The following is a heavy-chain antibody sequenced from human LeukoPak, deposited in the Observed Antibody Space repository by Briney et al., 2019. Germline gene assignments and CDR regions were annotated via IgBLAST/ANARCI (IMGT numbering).Heavy chain of an antibody. CDR1: GGSISTYY. Sequence: SETLSLTCTVSGGSISTYYWSWIRQPPGKGLEWIGYIYYTGSTSYNPSLKSRVTMSLDASKNQFSLELNSVTAADTAVYYCARDLDTTVTMKGMDVWGKGTTVTVSS. V-gene: IGHV4-59*12. J-gene: IGHJ6*04. CDR2: IYYTGST. D-gene: IGHD4-17*01. CDR3: ARDLDTTVTMKGMDV.